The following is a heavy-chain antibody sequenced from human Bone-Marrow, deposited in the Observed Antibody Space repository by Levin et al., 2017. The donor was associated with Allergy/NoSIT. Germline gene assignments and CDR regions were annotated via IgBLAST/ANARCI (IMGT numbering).Heavy chain of an antibody. CDR3: ARESSGSYYTSYYGMDV. V-gene: IGHV1-69*13. CDR2: IIPIFGTA. CDR1: GGTFSSYA. Sequence: SVKVSCKASGGTFSSYAISWVRQAPGQGLEWMGGIIPIFGTANYAQKFQGRVTITADESTSTAYMELSSLRSEDTAVYYCARESSGSYYTSYYGMDVWGQGTTVTVSS. J-gene: IGHJ6*02. D-gene: IGHD1-26*01.